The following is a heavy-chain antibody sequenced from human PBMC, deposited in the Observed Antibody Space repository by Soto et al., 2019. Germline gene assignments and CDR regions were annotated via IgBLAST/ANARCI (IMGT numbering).Heavy chain of an antibody. D-gene: IGHD6-19*01. CDR3: ARDKLPYSSGWFFGY. J-gene: IGHJ4*02. CDR1: GYTFNIYG. Sequence: GASVKVSCKASGYTFNIYGITWVRQAPGQGIEWMGWISSYNGNTNYAQKIQGRVTLTTDTSTSTAYMELRSLRSDDTAVYYCARDKLPYSSGWFFGYWGQGTLVTVSS. V-gene: IGHV1-18*01. CDR2: ISSYNGNT.